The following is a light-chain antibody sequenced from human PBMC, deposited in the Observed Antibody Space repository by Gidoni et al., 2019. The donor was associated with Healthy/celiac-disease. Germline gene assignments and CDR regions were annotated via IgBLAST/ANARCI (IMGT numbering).Light chain of an antibody. Sequence: DIQMTQSPSSLSASVGDRVTITCQASQDMSNYLNWYQQRPGKATKLLIYDASNLKTGVPSRFSGSGSGTHFTFTISSLQPEDIATYYCQQYDNLPLTFGGGTKVEIQ. J-gene: IGKJ4*01. CDR2: DAS. CDR1: QDMSNY. V-gene: IGKV1-33*01. CDR3: QQYDNLPLT.